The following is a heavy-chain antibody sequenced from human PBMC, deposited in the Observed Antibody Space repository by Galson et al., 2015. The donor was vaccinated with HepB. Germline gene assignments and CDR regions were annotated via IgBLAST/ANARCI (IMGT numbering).Heavy chain of an antibody. CDR2: IYHSGTT. D-gene: IGHD3-16*01. CDR3: VSPGDYVDGRIFHAFHN. J-gene: IGHJ3*02. Sequence: ETLSLTCTVSGGSIKINYYYWGWVRQPPGRGLEWIGNIYHSGTTYYNPSLKSRVNISVDTSQNLFSLKVTSVTAADTAVYYCVSPGDYVDGRIFHAFHNWGQGTTVTVSS. V-gene: IGHV4-39*01. CDR1: GGSIKINYYY.